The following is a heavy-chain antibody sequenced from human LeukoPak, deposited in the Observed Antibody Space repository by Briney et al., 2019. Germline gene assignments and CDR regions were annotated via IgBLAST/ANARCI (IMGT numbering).Heavy chain of an antibody. CDR1: GYTFTSHY. V-gene: IGHV1-46*01. D-gene: IGHD6-13*01. J-gene: IGHJ5*02. CDR3: ARERQQLVSNNWFDP. Sequence: ASVKVSCKASGYTFTSHYMHWVRQAPEQGLEWMGIINPSGGSTSYAQKFQGRVTMTRDTSISTAYMELSRLRSDDTAVYYCARERQQLVSNNWFDPWGQGTLVTVSS. CDR2: INPSGGST.